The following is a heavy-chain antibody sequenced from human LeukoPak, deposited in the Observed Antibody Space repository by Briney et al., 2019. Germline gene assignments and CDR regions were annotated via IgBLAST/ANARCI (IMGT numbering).Heavy chain of an antibody. CDR1: GGTFSSYA. D-gene: IGHD3-16*01. V-gene: IGHV1-69*13. CDR3: ARDQRGGSYYNY. J-gene: IGHJ4*02. Sequence: SVKVSCKASGGTFSSYAISWVRQAPGQGLEWMGGIIPIFGTANYAQKFQGRVTIAADESTSTAYMELSSLRSDDTAVYYCARDQRGGSYYNYWGQGTLVTVSS. CDR2: IIPIFGTA.